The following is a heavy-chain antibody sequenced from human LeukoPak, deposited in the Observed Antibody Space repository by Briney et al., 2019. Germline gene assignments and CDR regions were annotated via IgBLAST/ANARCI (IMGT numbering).Heavy chain of an antibody. CDR2: INGSGGST. Sequence: GVSLTLSCAASGFTFSSYAMSWVRQAPGKGLEWVSAINGSGGSTYYADSVKGRFTISRDNAKNSLFLQMNSLRAEDTAVYYCARGGWGDILTGDYYFDYWGQGTLVTVSS. V-gene: IGHV3-23*01. J-gene: IGHJ4*02. D-gene: IGHD3-9*01. CDR1: GFTFSSYA. CDR3: ARGGWGDILTGDYYFDY.